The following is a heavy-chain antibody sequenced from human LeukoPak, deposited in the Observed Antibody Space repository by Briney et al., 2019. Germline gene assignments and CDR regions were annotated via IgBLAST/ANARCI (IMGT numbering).Heavy chain of an antibody. CDR3: ATQSPSLYYYDSSGEYPFDI. V-gene: IGHV4-30-2*01. CDR1: GGSISSGGYS. CDR2: IYHSGST. J-gene: IGHJ3*02. D-gene: IGHD3-22*01. Sequence: SETLSLTCAVSGGSISSGGYSWSWIRQPPGKGLEWIGYIYHSGSTYYNPSLKSRVTISVDRSKNQFSLKLSSVTAADTAVCYCATQSPSLYYYDSSGEYPFDIWGQGTMVTVSS.